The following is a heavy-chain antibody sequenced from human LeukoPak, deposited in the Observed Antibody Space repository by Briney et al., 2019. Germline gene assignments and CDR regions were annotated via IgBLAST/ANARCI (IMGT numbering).Heavy chain of an antibody. CDR2: ISNSGNTI. V-gene: IGHV3-48*03. CDR3: ARSPLADYFDY. Sequence: GGSLRLSCAASGFTVSSNYMNWVRQAPGKGLEWVSYISNSGNTIYYADSVKGRFTISRDNAKSSLYLQMNSLRAEDTAIYYCARSPLADYFDYWGQGTLVTVSS. D-gene: IGHD3-3*02. CDR1: GFTVSSNY. J-gene: IGHJ4*02.